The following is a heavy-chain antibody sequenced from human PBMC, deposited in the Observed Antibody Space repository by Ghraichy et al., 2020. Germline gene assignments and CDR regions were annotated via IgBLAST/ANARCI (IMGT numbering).Heavy chain of an antibody. J-gene: IGHJ4*02. D-gene: IGHD3-10*01. CDR2: FDPEDGET. CDR3: ATVHYYGSGSYFDY. Sequence: ASVKVSCKVSGYTLTELSMHWVRQAPGKGLEWMGGFDPEDGETIYAQKFQGRVTMTEDTSTDTAYMELSSLRSEDTAVYYCATVHYYGSGSYFDYWGQGTLVTVSS. CDR1: GYTLTELS. V-gene: IGHV1-24*01.